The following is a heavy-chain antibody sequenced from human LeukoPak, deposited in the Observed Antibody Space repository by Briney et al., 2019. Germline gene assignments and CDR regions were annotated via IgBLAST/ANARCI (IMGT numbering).Heavy chain of an antibody. J-gene: IGHJ5*02. CDR2: IYHSGHT. Sequence: PSETLSLTCTVSGGSISSSSYYWGWIRQPPGKGLEWIGGIYHSGHTYYNPSLKSRVTMSMDTSKNQFSLKLSSVTAADTATYYCARTYSNAFDPWGQGTLVTVSS. CDR1: GGSISSSSYY. V-gene: IGHV4-39*01. CDR3: ARTYSNAFDP. D-gene: IGHD2/OR15-2a*01.